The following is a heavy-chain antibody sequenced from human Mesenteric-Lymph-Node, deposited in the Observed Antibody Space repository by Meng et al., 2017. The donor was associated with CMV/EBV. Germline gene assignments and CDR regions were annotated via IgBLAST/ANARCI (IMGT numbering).Heavy chain of an antibody. J-gene: IGHJ3*02. V-gene: IGHV4-34*01. CDR1: GGSFSGYY. D-gene: IGHD3-10*01. CDR3: ARDWGFINYGGAFDI. Sequence: SQTLSLTCAVYGGSFSGYYWSWIRQPPGKGLEWIGEINHSGSTNYNPSLKSRVTISVDTSKNQFSLKLNSVTPEDTAVYYCARDWGFINYGGAFDIWGQGTMVTVSS. CDR2: INHSGST.